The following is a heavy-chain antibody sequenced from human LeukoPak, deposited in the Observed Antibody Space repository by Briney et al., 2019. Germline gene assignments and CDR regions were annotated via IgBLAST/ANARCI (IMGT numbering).Heavy chain of an antibody. J-gene: IGHJ3*02. CDR3: ARVIPGIAAAEGAFDI. V-gene: IGHV1-18*01. CDR2: ISAYNGNT. CDR1: GYTFTSYG. D-gene: IGHD6-13*01. Sequence: ASVKVSCKASGYTFTSYGISWVRQAPGQGLEWMGWISAYNGNTNYAQKLQGRVTMTTDTSTSTAYMELRSLRSDDTAVYYCARVIPGIAAAEGAFDIWGQGTMVTVSS.